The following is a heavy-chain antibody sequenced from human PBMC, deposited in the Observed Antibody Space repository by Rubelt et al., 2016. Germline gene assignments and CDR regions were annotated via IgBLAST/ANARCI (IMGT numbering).Heavy chain of an antibody. Sequence: QVQLQESGPGLVKPSETLSLTCTVSGGSISSSSYYWGWIRQPPGKGLEWIGSIYYSGSTYYNPSLKTRVTISGVWFKNQVSLKQSAVTAADTAVQCCARRYDDRSGYRSPFDYWGQGTLVTVSS. J-gene: IGHJ4*02. CDR2: IYYSGST. CDR1: GGSISSSSYY. V-gene: IGHV4-39*01. D-gene: IGHD3-22*01. CDR3: ARRYDDRSGYRSPFDY.